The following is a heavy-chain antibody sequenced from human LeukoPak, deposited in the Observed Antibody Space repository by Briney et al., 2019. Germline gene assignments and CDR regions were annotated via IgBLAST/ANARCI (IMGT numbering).Heavy chain of an antibody. Sequence: PGGSLRLSCAASGFTFSSYWMSWVRQAPGKGLEWVANIKQDGSEKYYVDSVKGRFTISRDNAKNSLYLQMNSLSAEDTAVYYCARDVMITFGGVIVMYYFDYWGQGTLVTVSS. CDR3: ARDVMITFGGVIVMYYFDY. D-gene: IGHD3-16*02. V-gene: IGHV3-7*01. CDR1: GFTFSSYW. J-gene: IGHJ4*02. CDR2: IKQDGSEK.